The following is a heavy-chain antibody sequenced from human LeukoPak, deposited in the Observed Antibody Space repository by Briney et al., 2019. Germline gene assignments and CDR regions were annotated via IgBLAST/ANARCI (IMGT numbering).Heavy chain of an antibody. V-gene: IGHV3-11*04. CDR3: VRPEDLGTLYY. J-gene: IGHJ4*02. D-gene: IGHD1-14*01. CDR2: LSGALNII. CDR1: GFNIRDHY. Sequence: GSLRLSCAASGFNIRDHYMGWIRQAPGKGLEWVSYLSGALNIIYYADSVKGRFTISRDIANNSLSLQMTGLRADDTAIYFCVRPEDLGTLYYWGQGILVTVSS.